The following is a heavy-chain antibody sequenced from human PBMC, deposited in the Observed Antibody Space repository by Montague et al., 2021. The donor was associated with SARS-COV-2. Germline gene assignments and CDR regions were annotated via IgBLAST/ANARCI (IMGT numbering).Heavy chain of an antibody. CDR3: ARNGYCSSTSCSIYGMDV. Sequence: SLRLSCAASGFTFSSYSMNWVRQAPGKGLGWVSSISSSSSYIYYADSVKGRFTISRDNAKNSLYLQMNSLRAEDTAVYYCARNGYCSSTSCSIYGMDVWGQGTTVTVSS. J-gene: IGHJ6*02. D-gene: IGHD2-2*01. CDR2: ISSSSSYI. V-gene: IGHV3-21*01. CDR1: GFTFSSYS.